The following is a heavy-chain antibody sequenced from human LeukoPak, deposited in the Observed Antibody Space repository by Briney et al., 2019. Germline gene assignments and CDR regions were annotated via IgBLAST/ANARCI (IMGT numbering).Heavy chain of an antibody. CDR2: IYTSGST. Sequence: SQTLSLTCTVSGGSISSGSYYWSWIRQPAGKGLEWIGRIYTSGSTNYNPSLKSRVTISVDTSKNQFSLKLSSVTAADTAVYYCARDTLGDRDYYYYYYMDVWGKGTTVTVSS. J-gene: IGHJ6*03. CDR1: GGSISSGSYY. CDR3: ARDTLGDRDYYYYYYMDV. V-gene: IGHV4-61*02. D-gene: IGHD3-16*01.